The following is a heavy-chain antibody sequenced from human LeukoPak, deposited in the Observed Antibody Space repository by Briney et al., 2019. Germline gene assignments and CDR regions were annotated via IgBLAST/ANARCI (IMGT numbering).Heavy chain of an antibody. CDR2: ISGSASST. CDR1: GFTFSSYA. CDR3: AKPIVVVPAANEVNWFDP. Sequence: GGSLRLSCAASGFTFSSYAMSWVRQAPGKGLEWVSAISGSASSTYYADSVKGRFTISRDNSKNTLYLQMNSLRAEDTAVYYCAKPIVVVPAANEVNWFDPWGQGTLVTVSS. J-gene: IGHJ5*02. D-gene: IGHD2-2*01. V-gene: IGHV3-23*01.